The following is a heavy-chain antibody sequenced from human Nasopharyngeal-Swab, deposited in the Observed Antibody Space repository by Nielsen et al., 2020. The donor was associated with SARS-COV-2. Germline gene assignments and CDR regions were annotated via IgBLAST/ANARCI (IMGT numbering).Heavy chain of an antibody. CDR1: GFTVSSNY. V-gene: IGHV3-53*04. Sequence: GGSLRLSCAASGFTVSSNYMSWVRQAPGKGLEWVSVIYSGGSTYYADSVKGRFTISRHNSKNTLYLQMNSLRAEDTAVYYCATNGIAVAGVYYYYGMDVWGQGTTVTVSS. CDR3: ATNGIAVAGVYYYYGMDV. CDR2: IYSGGST. J-gene: IGHJ6*02. D-gene: IGHD6-19*01.